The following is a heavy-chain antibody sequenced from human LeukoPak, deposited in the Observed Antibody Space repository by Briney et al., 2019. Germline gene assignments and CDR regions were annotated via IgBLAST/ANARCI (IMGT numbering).Heavy chain of an antibody. D-gene: IGHD6-19*01. J-gene: IGHJ4*02. CDR2: ISSSSSYI. CDR1: GFTFSSYS. CDR3: ASPYSSGWRTDY. Sequence: GGSLRLSCAASGFTFSSYSMNWVRQAPGKGLEWVSSISSSSSYIYYADSVKGRFTISRENAKNSLYLQMNSLRAEDTAVYYCASPYSSGWRTDYWGQGTLVTVSS. V-gene: IGHV3-21*01.